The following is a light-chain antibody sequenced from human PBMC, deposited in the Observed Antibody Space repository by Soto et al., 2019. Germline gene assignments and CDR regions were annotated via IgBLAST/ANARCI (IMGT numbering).Light chain of an antibody. V-gene: IGLV4-69*01. Sequence: QSVLTQSPSASASLGASVKLTCTLSSGHSSYAIAWHQQQPEKGPRYLMNLNSDGSHSKGDGIPDRFSGSSSGAERYLTVSSLQSEDEADYYCQTGGTGIQVFGGGTQLTVL. CDR2: LNSDGSH. J-gene: IGLJ3*02. CDR3: QTGGTGIQV. CDR1: SGHSSYA.